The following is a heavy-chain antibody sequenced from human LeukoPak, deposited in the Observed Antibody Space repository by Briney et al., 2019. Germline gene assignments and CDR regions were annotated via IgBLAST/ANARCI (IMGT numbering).Heavy chain of an antibody. CDR2: ISAYNGNT. Sequence: ASVKVSCKASGYTFTSYGISWVRQAPGQGLEWMGWISAYNGNTNYAQKLQGRVTMTTDTSTSTAYMELRSLRSDDTAVYYCARASRSGGWTGLGPFWDPGPHGLYYFDYWGQGTLVTVSS. D-gene: IGHD2-15*01. CDR3: ARASRSGGWTGLGPFWDPGPHGLYYFDY. J-gene: IGHJ4*02. CDR1: GYTFTSYG. V-gene: IGHV1-18*01.